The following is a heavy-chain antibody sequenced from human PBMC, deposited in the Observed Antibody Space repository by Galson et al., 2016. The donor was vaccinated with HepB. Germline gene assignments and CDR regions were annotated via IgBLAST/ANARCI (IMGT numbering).Heavy chain of an antibody. CDR1: GFTFRDHG. V-gene: IGHV3-30*18. D-gene: IGHD1-26*01. CDR2: ISFDGSYK. Sequence: SLRLSCAGSGFTFRDHGIHWVRQAPGKGLEWVAVISFDGSYKHYVESVKGRFTISRDNSKNTLYLQMNSLRDEDTAVYYCAKDALLGAITLDYWGQGTLVTVSS. J-gene: IGHJ4*02. CDR3: AKDALLGAITLDY.